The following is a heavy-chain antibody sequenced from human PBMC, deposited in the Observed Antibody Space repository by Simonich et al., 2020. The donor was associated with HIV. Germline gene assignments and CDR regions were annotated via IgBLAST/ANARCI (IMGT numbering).Heavy chain of an antibody. CDR2: IHHSGGT. V-gene: IGHV4-34*01. Sequence: QVQLQQWGAGLLKPSETLSLPCAVYGGFFSGYHLSWIRPPPGKGLEGVGEIHHSGGTNHNPSIKCRVTITVDTSKNQFSLKLSSVTAADTAVYYCVRGPVVVLVATPQSYYYMDVWGKGTTVTVSS. J-gene: IGHJ6*03. D-gene: IGHD2-15*01. CDR1: GGFFSGYH. CDR3: VRGPVVVLVATPQSYYYMDV.